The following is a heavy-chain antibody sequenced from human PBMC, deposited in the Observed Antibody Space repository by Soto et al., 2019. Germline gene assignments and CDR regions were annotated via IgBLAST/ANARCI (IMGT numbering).Heavy chain of an antibody. D-gene: IGHD2-15*01. CDR3: AKDREVVAAQFQEYYFDY. Sequence: EVQLLESGGGLVQPGGALRLSCAASGFTFSSYAMSWVRQAPGKGLEWVSAISGSGGSTYYADSVKGRFTISRDNAKNTLYLQMNRLRADDTAVYYCAKDREVVAAQFQEYYFDYWGQGTLVTVSS. CDR2: ISGSGGST. CDR1: GFTFSSYA. V-gene: IGHV3-23*01. J-gene: IGHJ4*02.